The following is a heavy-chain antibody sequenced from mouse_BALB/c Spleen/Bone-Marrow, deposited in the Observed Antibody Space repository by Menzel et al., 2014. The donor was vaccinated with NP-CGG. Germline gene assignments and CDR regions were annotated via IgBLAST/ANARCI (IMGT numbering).Heavy chain of an antibody. CDR2: ISTYYGDA. Sequence: QVQLQQPGAELVRPGVSVKISCKGSGYTFTDYSIHWIKQSHAKSLEWIGAISTYYGDATNNQKFKGKATLTVDKSSSTAYMELARLASEDSVIYYCASGVTTGAMDYWGQGTSVTVSS. CDR3: ASGVTTGAMDY. V-gene: IGHV1-67*01. D-gene: IGHD1-1*01. CDR1: GYTFTDYS. J-gene: IGHJ4*01.